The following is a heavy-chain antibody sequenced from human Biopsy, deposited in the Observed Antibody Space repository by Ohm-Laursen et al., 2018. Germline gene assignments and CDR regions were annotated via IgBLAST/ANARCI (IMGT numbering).Heavy chain of an antibody. CDR3: TRGGYYYDSLAYYYWFDP. Sequence: AASVKASCNASGYTFTSYHVHWVRQAPGQGLEWMGWINAKTGDTNYAQKFQGRVTMTRDTSISTAYVDLSSLRSDDTAVYYCTRGGYYYDSLAYYYWFDPWGQGTLVTVSS. V-gene: IGHV1-2*02. CDR1: GYTFTSYH. D-gene: IGHD3-22*01. J-gene: IGHJ5*02. CDR2: INAKTGDT.